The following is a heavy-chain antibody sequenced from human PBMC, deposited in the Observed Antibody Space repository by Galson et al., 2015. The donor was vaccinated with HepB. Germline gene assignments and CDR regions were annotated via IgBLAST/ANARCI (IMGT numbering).Heavy chain of an antibody. V-gene: IGHV3-23*01. Sequence: SLRLSCAACGFTFTSYGMSWVRQAPGKGLEWVSLISAGGGETRYADSVKGRFTVSRDNSKNTLYLQMNSLRAEDTAIYYCAKSFYGGSYYFDSWGRGTLVTVSS. CDR2: ISAGGGET. CDR3: AKSFYGGSYYFDS. J-gene: IGHJ4*02. CDR1: GFTFTSYG. D-gene: IGHD1-26*01.